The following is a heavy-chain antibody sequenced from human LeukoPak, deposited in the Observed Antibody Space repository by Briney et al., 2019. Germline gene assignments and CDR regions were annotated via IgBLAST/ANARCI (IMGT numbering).Heavy chain of an antibody. D-gene: IGHD3-3*01. Sequence: GGSLRLSCSASGFTFSSYAMHWVRQAPGKGLEYVSAISSNGGSTYYADSVKGRFTISRDNAKKSLYLQMNSLRAEDTAVYYCARDRVSFDYWGQGTLVTVSS. CDR3: ARDRVSFDY. CDR2: ISSNGGST. V-gene: IGHV3-64*04. J-gene: IGHJ4*02. CDR1: GFTFSSYA.